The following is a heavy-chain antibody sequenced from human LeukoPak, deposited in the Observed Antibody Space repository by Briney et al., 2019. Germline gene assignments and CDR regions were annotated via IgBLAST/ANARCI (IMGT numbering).Heavy chain of an antibody. Sequence: SETLSLTCTVSGVSIGSHYWSWIRQSPGKGLEWIGCVYNSGTTAYNPSLTGRVTISVDTSKNQSSLNLRSVTAAAAAVYYCATDAYWGQGSLVTVSA. CDR2: VYNSGTT. V-gene: IGHV4-59*11. J-gene: IGHJ4*02. CDR3: ATDAY. CDR1: GVSIGSHY.